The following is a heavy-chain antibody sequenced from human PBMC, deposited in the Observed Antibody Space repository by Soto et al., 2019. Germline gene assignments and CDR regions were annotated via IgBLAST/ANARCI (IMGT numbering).Heavy chain of an antibody. CDR2: IIPIFGTA. J-gene: IGHJ4*02. CDR1: GGTFSSYA. D-gene: IGHD5-12*01. V-gene: IGHV1-69*13. Sequence: ASVKVSCKASGGTFSSYAISWVRQAPGQGLEWMGGIIPIFGTANYAQKFQGRVTITADESTSTAYMELSSLRSEDTAVYYCARGVRRDGYNLIGKFDYWGQGTLVTVS. CDR3: ARGVRRDGYNLIGKFDY.